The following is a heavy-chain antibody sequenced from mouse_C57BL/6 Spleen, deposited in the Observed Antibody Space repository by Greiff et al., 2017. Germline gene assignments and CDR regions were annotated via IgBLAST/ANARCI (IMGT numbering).Heavy chain of an antibody. CDR1: GYSITSGYY. J-gene: IGHJ4*01. CDR3: ASYGNYEAMDY. V-gene: IGHV3-6*01. D-gene: IGHD2-1*01. Sequence: EVQLQESGPGLVKPSQSLSLTCSVTGYSITSGYYWNWIRQFPGNKLEWIGYISYDGSNNYNPSLKNRIPITRDTSKNQFFLKLNSVTTEDTATYYCASYGNYEAMDYWGQGTSVTVSS. CDR2: ISYDGSN.